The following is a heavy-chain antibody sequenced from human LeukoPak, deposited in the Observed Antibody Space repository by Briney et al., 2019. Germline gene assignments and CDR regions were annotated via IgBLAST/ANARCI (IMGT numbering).Heavy chain of an antibody. CDR2: VNPSGGST. CDR3: ASGIAAAGISFDY. D-gene: IGHD6-13*01. Sequence: ASVKVSCKASGYTITSYYMHWVRQAPGQGLEWMGIVNPSGGSTSYAQKFQGRVTMTRDTSTSTVYMELSSLRSEDTAVYYCASGIAAAGISFDYWGQGTLVTVPS. V-gene: IGHV1-46*01. CDR1: GYTITSYY. J-gene: IGHJ4*02.